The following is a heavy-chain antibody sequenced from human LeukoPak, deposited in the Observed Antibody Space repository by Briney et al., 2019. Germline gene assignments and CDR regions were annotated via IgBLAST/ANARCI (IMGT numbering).Heavy chain of an antibody. J-gene: IGHJ6*02. Sequence: GGSLRLSCAATGFTFSSFSMHWVRQAPGKGLEWVAVTSYDGSNKYYADSVKGRFTISRDNSKNTPYLQMNSLRTEDTAVYYCAKGRVGANGYYYYGMDVWGQGTTVTVSS. CDR2: TSYDGSNK. V-gene: IGHV3-30*18. CDR3: AKGRVGANGYYYYGMDV. CDR1: GFTFSSFS. D-gene: IGHD1-26*01.